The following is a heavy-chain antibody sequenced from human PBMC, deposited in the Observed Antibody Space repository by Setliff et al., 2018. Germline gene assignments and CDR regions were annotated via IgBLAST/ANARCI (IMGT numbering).Heavy chain of an antibody. J-gene: IGHJ4*02. D-gene: IGHD3-16*01. CDR2: IYHSGST. V-gene: IGHV4-39*07. CDR3: AKIGSSLDY. Sequence: SETLSLTCTVSGGSISSSSYYWGWIRQPPGKGLEWIGSIYHSGSTYYNPSLKSRLTMSVDTSKNQFSLKLRSVTAADTAVYYCAKIGSSLDYWGQGSLVTVSS. CDR1: GGSISSSSYY.